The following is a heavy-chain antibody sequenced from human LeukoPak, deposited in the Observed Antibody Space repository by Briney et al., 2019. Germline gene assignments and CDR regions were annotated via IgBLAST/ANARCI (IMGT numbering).Heavy chain of an antibody. Sequence: SVTVSCKASGGTFSSYAISWVRQAPGRGLEWMGGIIPIFGTANYAQKFQGRVTITADESTSTAYMELSSLRSEDTAVYYCARGLSSSWSRFDPWGQGTLVTVSS. D-gene: IGHD6-13*01. CDR1: GGTFSSYA. CDR3: ARGLSSSWSRFDP. V-gene: IGHV1-69*13. CDR2: IIPIFGTA. J-gene: IGHJ5*02.